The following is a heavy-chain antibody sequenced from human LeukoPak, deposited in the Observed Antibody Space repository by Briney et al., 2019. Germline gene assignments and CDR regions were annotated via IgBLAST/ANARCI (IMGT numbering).Heavy chain of an antibody. V-gene: IGHV1-69*05. CDR3: ATEGPNYYMDV. Sequence: SSVKVSFKASGGTFSKFGISWVRQAPGEGREWVGGIIPMFGGANYAQKFQGRVTITTDESTTKAHMELISLTSDDTAVYFCATEGPNYYMDVWGKGTTVTVSS. J-gene: IGHJ6*03. CDR2: IIPMFGGA. CDR1: GGTFSKFG.